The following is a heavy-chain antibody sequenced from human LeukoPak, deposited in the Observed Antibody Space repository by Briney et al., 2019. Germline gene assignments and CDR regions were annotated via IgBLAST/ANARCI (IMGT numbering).Heavy chain of an antibody. CDR1: GFSFSSYG. CDR3: ARILDSAWGELGY. CDR2: IRSDGSNK. J-gene: IGHJ4*02. V-gene: IGHV3-30*02. D-gene: IGHD6-19*01. Sequence: EAGGSLRLSCAGSGFSFSSYGMHWVRQAPGKWLEWMAFIRSDGSNKYYADSVKGRFTISRDNSKNTLYLQMNSLRAEDTAVYYCARILDSAWGELGYWGQGTLVTVSS.